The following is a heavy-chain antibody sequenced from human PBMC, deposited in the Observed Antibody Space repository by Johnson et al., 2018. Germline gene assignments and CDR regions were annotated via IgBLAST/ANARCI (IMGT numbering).Heavy chain of an antibody. CDR2: ISDDGIYK. CDR3: AKDRTGNWHGHFQY. CDR1: GFTFSIYS. D-gene: IGHD5-24*01. Sequence: QVQLVESGGGVVQPGRSLRLSCAASGFTFSIYSMHWVRQAPGKGLEWVAGISDDGIYKYYADSVKGRFTISRDNSNDTLSLQMVSLRAEDMAVYYCAKDRTGNWHGHFQYWGQGTLVTVSS. V-gene: IGHV3-30-3*01. J-gene: IGHJ1*01.